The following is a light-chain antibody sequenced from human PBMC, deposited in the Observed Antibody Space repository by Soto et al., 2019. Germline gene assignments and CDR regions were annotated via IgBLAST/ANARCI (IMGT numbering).Light chain of an antibody. J-gene: IGKJ1*01. CDR1: QDIGKD. CDR2: VAS. Sequence: IQMTQSPLSLSASVGDRVTIACRASQDIGKDLGWYQQKPGEPPELLISVASSLESGVPSRFSGSGFGSYFNLTISNPQPEDFATYYCLQDYNYPRTFGQGTKVEL. V-gene: IGKV1-6*01. CDR3: LQDYNYPRT.